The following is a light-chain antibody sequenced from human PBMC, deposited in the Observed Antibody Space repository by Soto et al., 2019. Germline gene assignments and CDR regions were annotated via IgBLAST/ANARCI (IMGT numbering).Light chain of an antibody. Sequence: QSVLTQPASVSGSPGQSITIPCTGTSSDVGGYNYVSWYQQHPGKAPKLMIYEVNNRPSGVSNRFSGSKSGSTASLTISGLQAEDEADYYCSSYTSSSTLGVFGTGTKLTVL. V-gene: IGLV2-14*01. CDR2: EVN. CDR1: SSDVGGYNY. CDR3: SSYTSSSTLGV. J-gene: IGLJ1*01.